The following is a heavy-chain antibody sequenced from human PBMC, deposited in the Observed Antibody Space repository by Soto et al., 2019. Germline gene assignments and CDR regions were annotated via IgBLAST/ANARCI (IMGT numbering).Heavy chain of an antibody. CDR2: ISSSSSTI. V-gene: IGHV3-48*02. CDR3: ARVIWSGHLTSDL. CDR1: GFTFSSNS. D-gene: IGHD3-3*01. J-gene: IGHJ5*02. Sequence: EVQVVESGGGLVQPGGSLRLSCAASGFTFSSNSMNWVHQAPGKGLEWISYISSSSSTIYADSVKCRFTISRDNAKNSLYLQMNSLRDEDTSVYYCARVIWSGHLTSDLWGQGTLVTVSS.